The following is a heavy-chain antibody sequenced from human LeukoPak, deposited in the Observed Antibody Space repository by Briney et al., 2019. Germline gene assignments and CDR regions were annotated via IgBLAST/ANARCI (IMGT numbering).Heavy chain of an antibody. CDR3: ARVRDFFDY. CDR2: VHDNGFP. Sequence: SQTLSLTCAVSGGSISSGGYSWSWIRQPPGKGLEWIGYVHDNGFPSYNPSLKSRLSISKDTSKSQFSLKLSSVTAADTAVYFCARVRDFFDYWGQGILVSVSS. V-gene: IGHV4-30-4*07. CDR1: GGSISSGGYS. J-gene: IGHJ4*02.